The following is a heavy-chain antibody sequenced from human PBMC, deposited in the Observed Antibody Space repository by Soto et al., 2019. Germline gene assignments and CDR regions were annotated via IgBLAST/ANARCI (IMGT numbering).Heavy chain of an antibody. J-gene: IGHJ4*02. CDR2: INWNGGST. CDR3: ARVMGYCSGGSCYLEYYFDY. CDR1: GFTFDDYG. V-gene: IGHV3-20*01. Sequence: EVQLVESGGGVVRPGGSLRLSCAASGFTFDDYGMSWVRQAPGKGLEWVSGINWNGGSTGYADSVKGRFTISRDNAKNSLYLQMNSLRAEDTALYHCARVMGYCSGGSCYLEYYFDYWGQGTLVTVSS. D-gene: IGHD2-15*01.